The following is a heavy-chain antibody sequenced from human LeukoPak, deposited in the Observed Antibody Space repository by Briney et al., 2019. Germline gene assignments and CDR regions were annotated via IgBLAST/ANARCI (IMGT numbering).Heavy chain of an antibody. CDR2: INPNSGGT. CDR3: ARDRDTYYYGSGRGYYYMDV. J-gene: IGHJ6*03. D-gene: IGHD3-10*01. Sequence: GASVKVSCKASGYTFTGYYMHWVRQAPGQGLEWMGWINPNSGGTNYAQKFQGRVTMTRDTSISTAYMELSRLRSDDTAVYYCARDRDTYYYGSGRGYYYMDVWGKGTTVTISS. V-gene: IGHV1-2*02. CDR1: GYTFTGYY.